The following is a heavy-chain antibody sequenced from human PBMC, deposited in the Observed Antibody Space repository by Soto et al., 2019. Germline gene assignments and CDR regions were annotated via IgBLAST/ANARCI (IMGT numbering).Heavy chain of an antibody. Sequence: QVQLQESGPGLVRPSQTLSLPCSVSGASIYNGGYFWSWIRHSPGKGLEWIGHIHNSGSPYNHPSLKSRVTISADTSMNQFSLALISVSAADTAMYYCARGPSTEKVDFWGQGILVTVSS. CDR3: ARGPSTEKVDF. J-gene: IGHJ4*02. D-gene: IGHD6-6*01. V-gene: IGHV4-30-4*01. CDR2: IHNSGSP. CDR1: GASIYNGGYF.